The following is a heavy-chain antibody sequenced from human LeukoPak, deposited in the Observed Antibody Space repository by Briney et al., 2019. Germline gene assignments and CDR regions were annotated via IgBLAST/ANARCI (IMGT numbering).Heavy chain of an antibody. CDR1: GFTFSSYA. V-gene: IGHV3-23*01. CDR3: ASLGAVGANPGHAFDI. J-gene: IGHJ3*02. D-gene: IGHD1-26*01. Sequence: GGFLRLSCAASGFTFSSYAMSWVRQAPGKGLEWVSAISGSGGSTYYADSVKGRFTISRDNSKNTLYLQMNSLRAEDTAVYYCASLGAVGANPGHAFDIWGQGTMFTVSS. CDR2: ISGSGGST.